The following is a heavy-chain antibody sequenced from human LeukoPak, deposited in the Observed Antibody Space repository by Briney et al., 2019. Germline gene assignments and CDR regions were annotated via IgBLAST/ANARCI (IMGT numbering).Heavy chain of an antibody. Sequence: SETLSLTCTVSGSSISSYYWSWIRQPDGKGLEWIGRIYTSGSTNYNPSLKSRVTMSVDTSKNQFSLKLSSVTAADTAVYYCARDLWDYDILTGYYPDAFDIWGQGTMVTVSS. D-gene: IGHD3-9*01. CDR1: GSSISSYY. J-gene: IGHJ3*02. CDR2: IYTSGST. V-gene: IGHV4-4*07. CDR3: ARDLWDYDILTGYYPDAFDI.